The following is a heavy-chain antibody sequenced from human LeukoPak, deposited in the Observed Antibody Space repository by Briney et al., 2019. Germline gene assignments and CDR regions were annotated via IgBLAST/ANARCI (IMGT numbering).Heavy chain of an antibody. J-gene: IGHJ4*02. CDR3: AMGCSSTSCPGYYFDY. Sequence: SVKVPCKASGCTFSSYAISWVRQAPGQGLEWMGRIIPILGIANYAQKFQGRVTITADKSTSTAYMELSSLRSEDTAVYYCAMGCSSTSCPGYYFDYWGQGTLVTVSS. D-gene: IGHD2-2*01. V-gene: IGHV1-69*04. CDR1: GCTFSSYA. CDR2: IIPILGIA.